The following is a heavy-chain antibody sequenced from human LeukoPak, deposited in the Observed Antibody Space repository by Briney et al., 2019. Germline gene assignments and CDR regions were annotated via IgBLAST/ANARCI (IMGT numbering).Heavy chain of an antibody. CDR1: GFGFSSYG. D-gene: IGHD3-16*01. V-gene: IGHV3-30*02. Sequence: PGGSLRLSCAASGFGFSSYGIHWVRQAPGKGLEWVAFIRYDGSKKYYADSVKGRFTISRDNSKNTLYLQMSSLRAEDTAVYFCASLYGSNYYFDYWGQGTLVTVSS. CDR2: IRYDGSKK. CDR3: ASLYGSNYYFDY. J-gene: IGHJ4*02.